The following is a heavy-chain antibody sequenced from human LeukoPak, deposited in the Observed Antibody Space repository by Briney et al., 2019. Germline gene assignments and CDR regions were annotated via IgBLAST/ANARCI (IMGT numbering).Heavy chain of an antibody. Sequence: PSETLSLTCTVSGGSISSGGHYWSWIRQQPGKGLEWIGYIYYSGTTYYNPSLKSRVTISVDTSKNQFSLKLNSVTAADTAVYFCARAVSGIAVAGWFDPWGQGTLVTVSS. CDR2: IYYSGTT. CDR3: ARAVSGIAVAGWFDP. D-gene: IGHD6-19*01. CDR1: GGSISSGGHY. V-gene: IGHV4-31*03. J-gene: IGHJ5*02.